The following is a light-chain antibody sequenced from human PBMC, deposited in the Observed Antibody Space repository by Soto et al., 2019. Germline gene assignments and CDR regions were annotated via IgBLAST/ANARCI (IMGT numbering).Light chain of an antibody. V-gene: IGLV2-23*01. CDR3: CSYAGSSTWV. CDR1: SSDVGSYNF. J-gene: IGLJ3*02. Sequence: QSVRTQPASVSGSPGQSITISCTGSSSDVGSYNFVSWHQQHPGKAPKLMIYEGSKRPSGVSNRFSGSKSGNTASLTISGLQAEDEADYYCCSYAGSSTWVFGGGTKLTVL. CDR2: EGS.